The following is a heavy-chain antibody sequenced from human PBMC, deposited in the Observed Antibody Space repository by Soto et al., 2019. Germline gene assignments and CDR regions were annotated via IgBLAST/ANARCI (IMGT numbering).Heavy chain of an antibody. CDR3: AKDGFRWLRSYYYYMDV. CDR1: GFTFSSYA. J-gene: IGHJ6*03. Sequence: EVQLLESGGGLVQPGGSLRLSCAASGFTFSSYAMSWVRQAPGKGLEWVSAISGSGGSTYYADSVKGRFTISRDNYKNTLYLQMNSLRAEDTAVYYCAKDGFRWLRSYYYYMDVWGKGTTVTVSS. CDR2: ISGSGGST. V-gene: IGHV3-23*01. D-gene: IGHD5-12*01.